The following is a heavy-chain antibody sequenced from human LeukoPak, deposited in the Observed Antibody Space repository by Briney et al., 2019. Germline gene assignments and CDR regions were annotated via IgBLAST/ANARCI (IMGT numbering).Heavy chain of an antibody. Sequence: QPGGSLRLSCATSGFTFSSYEMNWVRQAPGKGLEWISYITTSGTSTYYADSVKGRFTISRDNGKTALSLQMNSLRAEDTAVYYCARDQSHFTFGGVIVQYYFDYWGQGTLVTVSS. CDR2: ITTSGTST. D-gene: IGHD3-16*02. V-gene: IGHV3-48*03. J-gene: IGHJ4*02. CDR1: GFTFSSYE. CDR3: ARDQSHFTFGGVIVQYYFDY.